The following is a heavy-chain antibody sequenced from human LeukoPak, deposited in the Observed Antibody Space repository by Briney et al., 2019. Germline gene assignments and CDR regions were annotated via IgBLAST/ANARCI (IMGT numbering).Heavy chain of an antibody. V-gene: IGHV3-23*01. J-gene: IGHJ4*02. CDR2: ISGSASST. CDR3: AKVGPTDTYYFDY. CDR1: GFTFSNYA. Sequence: GGSLRLSCAASGFTFSNYAFTWGRQAPGKGLEWVAAISGSASSTYYADSVKGRFTISRDNSKNTLSLQMNSLRAEDTAVYYCAKVGPTDTYYFDYWGQGTLVTVSS.